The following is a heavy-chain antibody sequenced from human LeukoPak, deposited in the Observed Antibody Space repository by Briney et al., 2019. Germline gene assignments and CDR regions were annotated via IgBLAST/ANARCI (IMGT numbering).Heavy chain of an antibody. D-gene: IGHD1-26*01. CDR2: MRFGATT. J-gene: IGHJ4*02. Sequence: SETLSLTCTVSGDSISSSNSYWGWIRQPPGKGLEWIGSMRFGATTSYDPSLKSRVTISIDPSKNQFSLKLSSVTAADTALYYCARGRRGGYFQDYWGQGTLVTVSS. V-gene: IGHV4-39*07. CDR3: ARGRRGGYFQDY. CDR1: GDSISSSNSY.